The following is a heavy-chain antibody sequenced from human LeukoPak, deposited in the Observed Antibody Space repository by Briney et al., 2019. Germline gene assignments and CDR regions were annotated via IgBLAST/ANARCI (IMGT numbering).Heavy chain of an antibody. V-gene: IGHV4-59*01. D-gene: IGHD2-8*02. CDR3: ARGACTGPNCRISPMDV. CDR2: VDHSETT. Sequence: SETLSLTCTVSNGSISNYYWNWIRQAPGKGLEWLGFVDHSETTDHNPSLKSRVIIAVDTSKNQFSLRPNAVTAADTAVYYCARGACTGPNCRISPMDVWGEGTTVTVSS. J-gene: IGHJ6*04. CDR1: NGSISNYY.